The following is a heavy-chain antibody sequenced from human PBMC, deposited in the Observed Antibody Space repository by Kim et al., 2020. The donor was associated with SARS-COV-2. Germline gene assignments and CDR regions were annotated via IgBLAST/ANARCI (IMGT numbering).Heavy chain of an antibody. Sequence: SETRSLTCTVSGGSINSGDYYWSWIRQPPGKGLEWIGYIYYSGTTYYNPSLRSRVYISVDTSKNQFSLKLSSVTAADTAVYYCAREGAQLRSFDYCGQGT. V-gene: IGHV4-30-4*01. D-gene: IGHD5-18*01. CDR3: AREGAQLRSFDY. CDR2: IYYSGTT. CDR1: GGSINSGDYY. J-gene: IGHJ4*02.